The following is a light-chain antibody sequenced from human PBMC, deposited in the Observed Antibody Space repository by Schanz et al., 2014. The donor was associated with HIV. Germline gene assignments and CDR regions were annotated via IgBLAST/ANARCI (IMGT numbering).Light chain of an antibody. Sequence: QSALTQPASVSGSPGQSITISCTGTSIDAGGYNYVSWYQQHPGKAPKLMIYDVSYRPSGISNRFLGSKSGSTASLTISGLQAEDEADYYCSSYTSSSTLVFGGGTKLTVL. J-gene: IGLJ3*02. V-gene: IGLV2-14*03. CDR3: SSYTSSSTLV. CDR2: DVS. CDR1: SIDAGGYNY.